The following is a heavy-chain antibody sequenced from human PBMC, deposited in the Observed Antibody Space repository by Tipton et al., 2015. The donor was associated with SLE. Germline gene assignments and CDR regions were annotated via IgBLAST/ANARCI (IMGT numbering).Heavy chain of an antibody. Sequence: SLRLSCAASGFTFSSYAMHWVRQAPGKGLEWVAVISYDGSNKYYADSVKGRFTISRDNSKNTLYRQMNSLRAEDTAVYYCATTVDGSGWNWYFDLWGRGTLVTVSS. V-gene: IGHV3-30-3*01. CDR1: GFTFSSYA. CDR2: ISYDGSNK. CDR3: ATTVDGSGWNWYFDL. J-gene: IGHJ2*01. D-gene: IGHD6-19*01.